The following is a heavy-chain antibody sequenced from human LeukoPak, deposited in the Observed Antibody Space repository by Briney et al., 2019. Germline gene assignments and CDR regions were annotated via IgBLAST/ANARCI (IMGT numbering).Heavy chain of an antibody. CDR1: GFIFDDYG. CDR2: ISWNRGSI. J-gene: IGHJ6*02. D-gene: IGHD2-15*01. V-gene: IGHV3-9*01. Sequence: GGSLRLSCAASGFIFDDYGMHWVRQAPGKGLEWVSSISWNRGSIGYADSVKGRFTISRDNAKNFLFLQMDSLRPEDTALYHCAKDKGSGGYYYGVDVWGQGTSVTVSS. CDR3: AKDKGSGGYYYGVDV.